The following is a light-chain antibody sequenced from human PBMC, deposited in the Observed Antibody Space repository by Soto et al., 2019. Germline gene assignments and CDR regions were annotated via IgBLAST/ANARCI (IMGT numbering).Light chain of an antibody. CDR3: QQYGSSAMYT. Sequence: EVVLTQSPDTLSLSPGETATLSCRASQSVDRYVAWYQQKVGQAPRLLIYGASSRATGIPDRFSGSGSGTDFTLTISRLEPEDFAVYYCQQYGSSAMYTFGQGTKLEIK. CDR2: GAS. J-gene: IGKJ2*01. CDR1: QSVDRY. V-gene: IGKV3-20*01.